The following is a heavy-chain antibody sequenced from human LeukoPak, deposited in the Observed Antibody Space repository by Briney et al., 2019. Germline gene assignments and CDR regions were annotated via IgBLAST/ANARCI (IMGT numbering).Heavy chain of an antibody. CDR3: TTVTMVRGIN. V-gene: IGHV3-53*01. Sequence: GGSLRLSCAASGFTVSSNYMSWVRQAPGKGLEWVSVIYSGGSTYYADSVKGRFTISRDNSKNTLYLQMNSLTTEDTAVYYCTTVTMVRGINWGQGTLVTVSS. CDR1: GFTVSSNY. CDR2: IYSGGST. D-gene: IGHD3-10*01. J-gene: IGHJ4*02.